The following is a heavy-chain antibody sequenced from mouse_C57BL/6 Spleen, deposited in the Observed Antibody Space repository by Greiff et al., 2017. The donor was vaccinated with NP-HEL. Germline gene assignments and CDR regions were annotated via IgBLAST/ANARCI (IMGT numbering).Heavy chain of an antibody. CDR1: GFSLTSYG. CDR2: IWSDGST. V-gene: IGHV2-6-1*01. Sequence: VQLQQSGPGLVAPSQSLSITCTVSGFSLTSYGVHWVRQPPGKGLEWLVVIWSDGSTTYNSALKSRLSISKDNSKSQVFLKMNSLQNDDTAMYYCARQGDSSGYFWFAYWGQGTLVTVSA. CDR3: ARQGDSSGYFWFAY. D-gene: IGHD3-2*02. J-gene: IGHJ3*01.